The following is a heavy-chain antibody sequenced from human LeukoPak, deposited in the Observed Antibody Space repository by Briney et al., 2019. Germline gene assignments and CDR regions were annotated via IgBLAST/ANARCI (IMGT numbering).Heavy chain of an antibody. CDR1: GFSLSTSGMC. D-gene: IGHD2-2*01. Sequence: SGPALVKPTQTLTLTCTFSGFSLSTSGMCVSWIRQPPGKGLEWIGYIYYSGSTYYNPSLKSRVTISVDTSKNQFSLKLSSVTAADTAVYYCARARASVVPAAIDYWGQGTLVTVSS. CDR3: ARARASVVPAAIDY. J-gene: IGHJ4*02. V-gene: IGHV4-30-4*08. CDR2: IYYSGST.